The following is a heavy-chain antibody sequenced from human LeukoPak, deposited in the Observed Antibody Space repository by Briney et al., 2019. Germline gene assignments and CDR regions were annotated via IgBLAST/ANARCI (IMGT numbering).Heavy chain of an antibody. D-gene: IGHD3-22*01. CDR3: ARWYYDSSGYRYFDY. V-gene: IGHV4-59*01. Sequence: SETLSLTCTVSGVSISSYYWTWIRQPPGKGLEWIGNINHSGSTQYNPSLKSRVTISVDTSKNQFSLKLSSVTAADTAVYYCARWYYDSSGYRYFDYWGQGTLVTVSS. J-gene: IGHJ4*02. CDR1: GVSISSYY. CDR2: INHSGST.